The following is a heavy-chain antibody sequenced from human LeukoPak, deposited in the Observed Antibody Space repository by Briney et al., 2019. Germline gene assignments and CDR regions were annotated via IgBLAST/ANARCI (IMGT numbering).Heavy chain of an antibody. V-gene: IGHV3-21*01. CDR1: GFIFSTYA. J-gene: IGHJ4*02. D-gene: IGHD1-26*01. CDR3: ARAPGGPFDY. Sequence: GGSLRLSCTASGFIFSTYAMTWVRQAPGKGLEWVSSISGSGKNTYYADSVKGRFTISRDNAKNSLYLQMNSLRAEDTAVYYCARAPGGPFDYWGQGTLVTVSS. CDR2: ISGSGKNT.